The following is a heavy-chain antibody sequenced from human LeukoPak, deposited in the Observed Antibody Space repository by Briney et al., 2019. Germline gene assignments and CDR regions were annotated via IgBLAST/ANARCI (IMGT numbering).Heavy chain of an antibody. CDR3: ARGGHCSSTSCYSGPNFDY. D-gene: IGHD2-2*02. CDR1: GGSFSGYY. CDR2: INRSGST. Sequence: SETLSLTCAVYGGSFSGYYWSWIRQPPGKGLEWIGEINRSGSTNYNPSLKSRVTISVDTSKNQFSLKLSSVTAADTAVYYCARGGHCSSTSCYSGPNFDYWGQGTLVTVSS. J-gene: IGHJ4*02. V-gene: IGHV4-34*01.